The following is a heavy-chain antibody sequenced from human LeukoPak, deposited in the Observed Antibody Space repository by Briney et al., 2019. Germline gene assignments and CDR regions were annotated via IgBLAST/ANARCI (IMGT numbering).Heavy chain of an antibody. CDR3: SRGSGRLSVY. D-gene: IGHD6-19*01. J-gene: IGHJ4*02. V-gene: IGHV3-49*05. Sequence: KPGGSLRLSCTASGFTFGDYLMSWFRQAPGKGLEWIGFISGGTTEYAASVKGRFTISRDDSTSIAYLQMNSLTTEDTAVYYCSRGSGRLSVYWGQGTLVTVSS. CDR1: GFTFGDYL. CDR2: ISGGTT.